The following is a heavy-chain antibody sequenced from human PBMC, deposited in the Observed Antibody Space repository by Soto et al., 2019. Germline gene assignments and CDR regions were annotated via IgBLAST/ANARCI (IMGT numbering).Heavy chain of an antibody. CDR1: GFTFSSYW. V-gene: IGHV3-74*01. CDR2: MNMDGNRI. CDR3: XXXXXXXXXXXXXLGRH. Sequence: EVQLVESGGGLVQPGGSLRLSCAASGFTFSSYWMHWVRQAPGKGLEWVSRMNMDGNRISYVDSVKGRCTIARDNAKXXXXXXXXXXXXXXXXXXXXXXXXXXXXXXXXXLGRHWGQGSLVTVSS. J-gene: IGHJ4*02.